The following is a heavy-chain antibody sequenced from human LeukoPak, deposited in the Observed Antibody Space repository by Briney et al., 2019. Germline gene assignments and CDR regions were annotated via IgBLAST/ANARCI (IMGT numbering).Heavy chain of an antibody. D-gene: IGHD3-3*01. J-gene: IGHJ4*02. CDR1: GFTFSSYA. CDR3: ARVDPYYDFWSGYYQY. CDR2: ISYDGSNK. Sequence: GGSLRLSCAASGFTFSSYAMHWVRQAPGKGLEWVAVISYDGSNKYYADSVKGRFTISRDNSKNTLYLQMNSLRAEDTAVYYCARVDPYYDFWSGYYQYWGQGTLVTVSS. V-gene: IGHV3-30-3*01.